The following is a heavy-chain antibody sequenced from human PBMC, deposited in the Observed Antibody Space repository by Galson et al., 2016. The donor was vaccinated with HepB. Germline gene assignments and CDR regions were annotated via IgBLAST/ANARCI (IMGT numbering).Heavy chain of an antibody. J-gene: IGHJ4*02. CDR2: ISDDAYAT. CDR3: AKVPGPAGGTLAWGPKKPRPPYCFDY. D-gene: IGHD6-13*01. CDR1: GFGFSSYA. Sequence: SLRLSCAASGFGFSSYAMGWVRQAPGKGLEWVSIISDDAYATYYADSVKGRFTISRDNFQKVVYLQMISLRVEDTAIFYCAKVPGPAGGTLAWGPKKPRPPYCFDYWGRGTVVTVSS. V-gene: IGHV3-23*01.